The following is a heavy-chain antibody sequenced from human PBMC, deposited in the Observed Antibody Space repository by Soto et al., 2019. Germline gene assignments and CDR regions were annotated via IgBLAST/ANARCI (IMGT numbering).Heavy chain of an antibody. CDR3: ARGPAVAGEFDY. D-gene: IGHD6-19*01. CDR1: GGSISSYY. Sequence: SETLSLTCTFSGGSISSYYWIWIRQPPGKGLEWIGYIYYSGSTNYNPSLKSRVTISVDTSKNQFSLKLSSVTAADTAVYYCARGPAVAGEFDYWGQGTLVTVSS. J-gene: IGHJ4*02. CDR2: IYYSGST. V-gene: IGHV4-59*01.